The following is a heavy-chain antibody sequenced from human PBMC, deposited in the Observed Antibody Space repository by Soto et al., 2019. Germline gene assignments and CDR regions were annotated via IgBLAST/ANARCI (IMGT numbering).Heavy chain of an antibody. CDR1: GFTFSSYG. D-gene: IGHD1-1*01. Sequence: PGGSLRLSCAASGFTFSSYGMHWVRQAPGKGLEWVAVISYDGNNEYYGDSVKGRFTIFRDNSKNTLYLQMNSLRAEDTAVYYCAKVGEQQLIRGSFQYWGQGTLVTVSS. CDR2: ISYDGNNE. V-gene: IGHV3-30*18. J-gene: IGHJ1*01. CDR3: AKVGEQQLIRGSFQY.